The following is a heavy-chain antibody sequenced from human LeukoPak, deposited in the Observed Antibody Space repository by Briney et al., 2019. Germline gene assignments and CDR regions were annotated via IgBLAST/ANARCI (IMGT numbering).Heavy chain of an antibody. J-gene: IGHJ4*02. V-gene: IGHV4-34*01. CDR2: INHSGST. CDR3: ARGHSSGWFLIDY. Sequence: SETLSLTCAVYGVSFSGYGWSWIRQPPGKGPEWIGEINHSGSTRYNPSLNSRVAISVDTSKNQISLKVNSVTAADTAVYYCARGHSSGWFLIDYWGQGTLVTVSS. CDR1: GVSFSGYG. D-gene: IGHD6-19*01.